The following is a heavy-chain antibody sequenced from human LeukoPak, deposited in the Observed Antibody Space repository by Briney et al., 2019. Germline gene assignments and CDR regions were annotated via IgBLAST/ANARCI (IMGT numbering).Heavy chain of an antibody. D-gene: IGHD2-2*01. J-gene: IGHJ4*02. CDR2: INPDDGDT. CDR1: GYTFTDYY. V-gene: IGHV1-2*02. Sequence: ASVKVSCKASGYTFTDYYMHWVRQAPGQGFEWMGWINPDDGDTNYAQKFQGRVTMTRDTSISTAHMEVSRLRSDDTAVYYCARANFLYCSSTTCLFDYWGQGTLVTVSS. CDR3: ARANFLYCSSTTCLFDY.